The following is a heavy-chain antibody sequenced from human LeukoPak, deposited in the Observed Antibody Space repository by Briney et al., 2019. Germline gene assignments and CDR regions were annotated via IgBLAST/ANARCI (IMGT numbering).Heavy chain of an antibody. Sequence: GGSLRLSCVASGFAFSQFPVHWVRQAPGKRLEWVAFISHDGGNKKYGDSVKGRFTISRDNSKNTVCLQMNSLRPEDTALYYCARDKSYFGSGNYHYFDSWGQGALVIVSS. CDR1: GFAFSQFP. CDR2: ISHDGGNK. J-gene: IGHJ4*02. CDR3: ARDKSYFGSGNYHYFDS. D-gene: IGHD3-10*01. V-gene: IGHV3-30*03.